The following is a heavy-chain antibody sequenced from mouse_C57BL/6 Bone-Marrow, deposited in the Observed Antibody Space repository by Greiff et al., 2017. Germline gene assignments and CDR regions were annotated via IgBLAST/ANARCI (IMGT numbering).Heavy chain of an antibody. D-gene: IGHD4-1*01. Sequence: VQLQQSGAELVRPGTSVKMSCKASGYTFTNYWMGWVKQRPGHGLEWIGDIYPGSGYTNYNEKFKGKATLTADKSSNTAYMQFSSLTSEDSAIYYCARFSLGRYAMDYWGQGTSVTVTS. V-gene: IGHV1-63*01. CDR1: GYTFTNYW. J-gene: IGHJ4*01. CDR3: ARFSLGRYAMDY. CDR2: IYPGSGYT.